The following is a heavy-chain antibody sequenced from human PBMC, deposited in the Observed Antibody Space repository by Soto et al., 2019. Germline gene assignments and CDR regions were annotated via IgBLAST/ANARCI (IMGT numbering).Heavy chain of an antibody. Sequence: QVQLQQWGAGLLKPSATLSLTCAIYGGSFSGYYWGWIRQPPGKGLEWIGEINHSGSTNYNPNLKRRGTISVDTSENQFSRKLSSVTAADTAVYYCARERGPVLAVVGTFDYWRQGTLVTVSS. CDR2: INHSGST. CDR3: ARERGPVLAVVGTFDY. J-gene: IGHJ4*02. V-gene: IGHV4-34*01. D-gene: IGHD6-19*01. CDR1: GGSFSGYY.